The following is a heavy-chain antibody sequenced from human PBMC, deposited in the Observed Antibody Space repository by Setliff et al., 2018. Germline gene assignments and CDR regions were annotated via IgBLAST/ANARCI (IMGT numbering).Heavy chain of an antibody. Sequence: PSETLSLTCSVYGGSFSNNYWSWIRQSPGKGLEWIGYIYYNGTTRYSPSLKSRVTISVDTSKNQFSLRLTSVTAADTAVYYCARVDFTMLQGVLGQWGQGTLVTVSS. J-gene: IGHJ1*01. D-gene: IGHD3-10*01. CDR3: ARVDFTMLQGVLGQ. CDR2: IYYNGTT. CDR1: GGSFSNNY. V-gene: IGHV4-59*01.